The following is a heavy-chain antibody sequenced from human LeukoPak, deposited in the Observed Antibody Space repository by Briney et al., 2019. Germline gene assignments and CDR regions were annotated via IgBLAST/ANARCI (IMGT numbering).Heavy chain of an antibody. CDR2: ISGSGGST. CDR3: AKDLPVVYDSSGYPPAPFDY. V-gene: IGHV3-23*01. CDR1: GFTFSSYA. J-gene: IGHJ4*02. D-gene: IGHD3-22*01. Sequence: QAGGSLRLSCAASGFTFSSYAMSWVRQAPGKGLEWVSAISGSGGSTYYADSVKGRFTISRDNSKNTLYLQMNSLRAEDTAVYYCAKDLPVVYDSSGYPPAPFDYWGQGTLVTVSS.